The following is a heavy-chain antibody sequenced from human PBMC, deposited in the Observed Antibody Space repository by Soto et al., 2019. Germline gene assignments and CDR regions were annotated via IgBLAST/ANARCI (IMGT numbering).Heavy chain of an antibody. CDR2: ISYDGSNK. V-gene: IGHV3-30*03. Sequence: QVQLVESGGGVVQPGRSLRLSCAASGFTFSSYGMHWVRQAPGKGLEWVAVISYDGSNKYYADSVKGRFTISRDNSKNTLYLQMNSLRAEDTAVYYCVQYYGDYEGYWGQGTLVTVSS. CDR3: VQYYGDYEGY. J-gene: IGHJ4*02. CDR1: GFTFSSYG. D-gene: IGHD4-17*01.